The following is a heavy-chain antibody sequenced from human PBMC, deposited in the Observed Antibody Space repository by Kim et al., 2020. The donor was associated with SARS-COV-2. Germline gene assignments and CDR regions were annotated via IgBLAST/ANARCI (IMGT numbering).Heavy chain of an antibody. CDR3: ARDTGIRRPGNWFVP. D-gene: IGHD1-20*01. CDR2: LNCNSGAT. CDR1: GYSFTAYF. Sequence: ASVKVSCKASGYSFTAYFIHWVRQAPGQGLEWMGRLNCNSGATSYAQKFQGRVTMNRDTSINTVYMELSSLTSDDTAEYYCARDTGIRRPGNWFVPWGQG. V-gene: IGHV1-2*06. J-gene: IGHJ5*02.